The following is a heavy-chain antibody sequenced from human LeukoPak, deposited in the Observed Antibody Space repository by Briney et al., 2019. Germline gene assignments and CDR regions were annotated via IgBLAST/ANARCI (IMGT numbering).Heavy chain of an antibody. Sequence: PGRSLRLSCAASGFTFSSYAMSWVRQAPGKGLEWVSAISGSGGSTYYADSVKGRFTISRDNSKNTLYLQMNSLRAEDTAVYYCAKDLDNVYYDSSGIFDYWGQGTLVTVSS. CDR1: GFTFSSYA. V-gene: IGHV3-23*01. CDR2: ISGSGGST. CDR3: AKDLDNVYYDSSGIFDY. J-gene: IGHJ4*02. D-gene: IGHD3-22*01.